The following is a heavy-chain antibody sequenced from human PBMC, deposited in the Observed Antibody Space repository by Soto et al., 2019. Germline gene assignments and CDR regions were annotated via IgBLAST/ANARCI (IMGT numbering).Heavy chain of an antibody. J-gene: IGHJ6*02. CDR2: IVVVSGST. CDR3: SADHPHMAMGWPV. D-gene: IGHD1-26*01. CDR1: GFDFGSFG. V-gene: IGHV1-58*02. Sequence: QMQLVQSAAEVREPGTSVRVSCRASGFDFGSFGIQCLRQTRGRGLEWIGWIVVVSGSTNYARQLQGRVAISRDMSSSTAYLDLYDLKSDDTAVYFCSADHPHMAMGWPVWGQGTTVTVSS.